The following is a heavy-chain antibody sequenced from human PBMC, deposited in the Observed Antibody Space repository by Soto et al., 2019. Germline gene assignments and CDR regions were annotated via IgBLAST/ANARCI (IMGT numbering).Heavy chain of an antibody. D-gene: IGHD2-15*01. CDR3: AKVAPKVYCSGGSCYPEYYYYYMDV. V-gene: IGHV3-53*01. CDR2: ICSGGST. J-gene: IGHJ6*03. Sequence: PGGSLRLSCAASGFNVSSNDMSWVRQAPGKGLEWVSVICSGGSTYYADSVRGRFTISRDNSKNTLYLQMNSLRAEDTAVYYCAKVAPKVYCSGGSCYPEYYYYYMDVWGKGTTVTVSS. CDR1: GFNVSSND.